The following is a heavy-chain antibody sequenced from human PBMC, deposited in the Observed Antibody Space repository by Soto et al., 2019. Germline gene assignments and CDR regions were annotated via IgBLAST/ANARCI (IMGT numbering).Heavy chain of an antibody. D-gene: IGHD3-3*01. CDR2: ISSSSSTI. J-gene: IGHJ4*02. V-gene: IGHV3-48*02. Sequence: GGSLRLSCAASGFTFSSYSMNWVRQAPGKGLEWVSYISSSSSTIYYADSVKGRFIISRDNAKNSLYLQMNSLRDEDTAVYYCATNPGITIFGVVTPQYYFDYWGQGTLVTVSS. CDR3: ATNPGITIFGVVTPQYYFDY. CDR1: GFTFSSYS.